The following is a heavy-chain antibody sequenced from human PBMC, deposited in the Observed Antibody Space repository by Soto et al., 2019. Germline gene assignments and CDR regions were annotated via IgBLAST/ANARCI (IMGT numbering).Heavy chain of an antibody. CDR2: IYPADSDT. Sequence: GESLKISCKGSGYTFATYWIGWVRQMPGKGLEWMGIIYPADSDTRYSPSFKGLVTISVDKSISTAYLQWSSLKASDTAIYYCTRQDLSRGCDRWGQGTLVTVSS. CDR3: TRQDLSRGCDR. D-gene: IGHD2-2*01. CDR1: GYTFATYW. V-gene: IGHV5-51*01. J-gene: IGHJ5*02.